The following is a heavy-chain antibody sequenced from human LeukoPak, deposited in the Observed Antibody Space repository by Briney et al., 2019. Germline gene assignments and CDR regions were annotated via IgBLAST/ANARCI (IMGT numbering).Heavy chain of an antibody. V-gene: IGHV1-69*05. D-gene: IGHD6-13*01. CDR2: IIPIFGTA. Sequence: ASVKVSCKASGGTFSSYAISWVRHAPGQGLEWMGRIIPIFGTANYAQKFQGRVTITTDESTSTAYMELSSLRSEDTAVYYCARGLYAAAVPNWFDPWGQGTLVTVSS. J-gene: IGHJ5*02. CDR1: GGTFSSYA. CDR3: ARGLYAAAVPNWFDP.